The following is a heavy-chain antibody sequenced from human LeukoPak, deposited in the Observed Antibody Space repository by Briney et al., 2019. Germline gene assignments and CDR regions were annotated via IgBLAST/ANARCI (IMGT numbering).Heavy chain of an antibody. Sequence: ASVRVSCKASGYTFTSYYMHWVRQAPGQGLEWMGIINPSGGSTSYAQKFQGRVTMTRDMSTSTVYMELRSLRSDDTAVYYCARDLRYSSGWSASGMDVWGKGTTVTISS. V-gene: IGHV1-46*01. CDR2: INPSGGST. J-gene: IGHJ6*03. CDR3: ARDLRYSSGWSASGMDV. D-gene: IGHD6-19*01. CDR1: GYTFTSYY.